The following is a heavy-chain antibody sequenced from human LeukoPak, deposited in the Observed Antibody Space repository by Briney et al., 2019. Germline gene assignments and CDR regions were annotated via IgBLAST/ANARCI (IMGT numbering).Heavy chain of an antibody. CDR2: IKPDGSDK. CDR3: AGGYA. J-gene: IGHJ4*02. CDR1: GFTFRSYW. D-gene: IGHD1-1*01. V-gene: IGHV3-7*01. Sequence: GGSLRLSCAASGFTFRSYWMAWVRQAPGKGLEWVGNIKPDGSDKYYVNSVKGRFTISRDNAKNSVYLQLNSLGAEDTAVYYCAGGYAWGQGTLVTVSS.